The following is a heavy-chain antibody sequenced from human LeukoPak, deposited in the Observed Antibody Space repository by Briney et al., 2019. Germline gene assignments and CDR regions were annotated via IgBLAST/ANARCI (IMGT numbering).Heavy chain of an antibody. CDR2: INHSGST. V-gene: IGHV4-34*01. J-gene: IGHJ5*02. CDR1: GGSISSYY. D-gene: IGHD3-10*01. Sequence: SETLSLTCTVSGGSISSYYWSWIRQPPGKGLEWIGEINHSGSTNYNPSLKSRVTISVDTSKNQFSLKLSSVTAADTAVYYCARGRGFLATWGQGTLVTVSS. CDR3: ARGRGFLAT.